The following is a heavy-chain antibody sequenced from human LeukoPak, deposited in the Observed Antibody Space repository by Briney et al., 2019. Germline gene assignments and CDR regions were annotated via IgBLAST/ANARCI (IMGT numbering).Heavy chain of an antibody. CDR1: GGTFSSYA. J-gene: IGHJ3*02. V-gene: IGHV1-69*13. CDR3: ARGAAHAPTGAFVI. CDR2: IIPILETT. Sequence: ASVKVSCKASGGTFSSYAINWVRQAPGQGLEWLGEIIPILETTNYAQTFQGRVTITAVESTSTAYMELSSLISDDTAVYYCARGAAHAPTGAFVIWGQGTMVTVSS. D-gene: IGHD6-6*01.